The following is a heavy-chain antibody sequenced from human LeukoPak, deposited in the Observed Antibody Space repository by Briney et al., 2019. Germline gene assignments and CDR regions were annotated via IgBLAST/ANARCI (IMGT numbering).Heavy chain of an antibody. CDR2: IYTSGST. Sequence: PSQTLSLTCTVSGGSISSGSYFWSWIRQPAGKGLEWIGRIYTSGSTNYNPSLKSRVTMSVDTSKNQFSLKLSSATAADTAVYYCARDISGSYSRRILDPWGQGTLVTVSS. D-gene: IGHD1-26*01. J-gene: IGHJ5*02. CDR3: ARDISGSYSRRILDP. CDR1: GGSISSGSYF. V-gene: IGHV4-61*02.